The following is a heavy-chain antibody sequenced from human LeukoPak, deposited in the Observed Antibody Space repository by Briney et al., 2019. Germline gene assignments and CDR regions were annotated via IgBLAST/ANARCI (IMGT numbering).Heavy chain of an antibody. CDR2: ISGDGRTT. CDR1: GVTLSNYW. CDR3: AKLSDGSGLPYYFDS. V-gene: IGHV3-74*01. D-gene: IGHD3-10*01. Sequence: PGGSLRLSCVGSGVTLSNYWMYWVRQGPGKGLVWVSRISGDGRTTDYADSGKGRFTTSRDNPKNTLYLQMNSLRAEDTAIYICAKLSDGSGLPYYFDSWGQGTLVTVS. J-gene: IGHJ4*02.